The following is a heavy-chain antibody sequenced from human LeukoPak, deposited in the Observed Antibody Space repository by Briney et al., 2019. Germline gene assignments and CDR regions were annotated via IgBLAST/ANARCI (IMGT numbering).Heavy chain of an antibody. CDR3: ARGFPAFDP. D-gene: IGHD2-15*01. CDR2: ISSSSSTI. J-gene: IGHJ5*02. Sequence: GGSLRLSCAASGFTFSSYSMNWVRQAPGKGLEWVSYISSSSSTIYYADSVKGRFTISRDNVKNSLYLQMNSLRAEDTAVYYCARGFPAFDPWGQGTLVTVSS. CDR1: GFTFSSYS. V-gene: IGHV3-48*01.